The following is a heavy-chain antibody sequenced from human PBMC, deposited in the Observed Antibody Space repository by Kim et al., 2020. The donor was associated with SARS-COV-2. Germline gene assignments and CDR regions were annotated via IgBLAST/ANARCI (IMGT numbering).Heavy chain of an antibody. J-gene: IGHJ5*02. D-gene: IGHD2-15*01. CDR1: GYNFTNYP. CDR3: ARIADLYH. CDR2: IHTKTGNP. Sequence: ASVKVSCKASGYNFTNYPLNWVRQAPGQGLEWMGWIHTKTGNPTYAPGFTSRFVFSLDTSVNTAYLQISNLKDADSAVYYCARIADLYHWDQGTLVTVSS. V-gene: IGHV7-4-1*02.